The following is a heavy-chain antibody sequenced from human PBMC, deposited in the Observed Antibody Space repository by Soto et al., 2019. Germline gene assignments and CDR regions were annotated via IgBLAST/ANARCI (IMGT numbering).Heavy chain of an antibody. CDR2: INPSGGST. CDR3: ARDLSGRYCSSTSCYKPDYYYYGIDV. Sequence: ASVKVSCKASGYTFTSYYMHWVRQAPGQGLEWMGIINPSGGSTSYAQKFQGRVTMTRDTSTSTVYMELSSLRSEDTAVYYCARDLSGRYCSSTSCYKPDYYYYGIDVWGQGTTVTVSS. D-gene: IGHD2-2*02. CDR1: GYTFTSYY. V-gene: IGHV1-46*01. J-gene: IGHJ6*02.